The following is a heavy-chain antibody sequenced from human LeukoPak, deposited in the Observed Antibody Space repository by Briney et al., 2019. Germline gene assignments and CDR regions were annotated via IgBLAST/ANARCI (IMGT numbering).Heavy chain of an antibody. CDR2: IKQDGSEK. CDR3: ARGRRFLDWSDAFDI. V-gene: IGHV3-7*01. Sequence: GGSLRLSCAASGFTFSNYWMNWVRQAPGMGLGGVANIKQDGSEKYYVDSVKGRFTISRDNAQNSLYLQMNSLRVEDTAVYYCARGRRFLDWSDAFDIWGQGTMVTVSS. J-gene: IGHJ3*02. D-gene: IGHD3/OR15-3a*01. CDR1: GFTFSNYW.